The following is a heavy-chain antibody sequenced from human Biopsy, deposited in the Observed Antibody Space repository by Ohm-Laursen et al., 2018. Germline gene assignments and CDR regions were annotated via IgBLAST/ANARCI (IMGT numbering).Heavy chain of an antibody. D-gene: IGHD5-12*01. CDR2: INQSGST. CDR3: ARGSGYFKLDV. CDR1: GESSSGYL. V-gene: IGHV4-34*01. Sequence: GTLSLTCAVNGESSSGYLWNWIRQPPGKGLEWIGEINQSGSTKYNPSLKRRATLSADSSNSQFSLRPTSVTAADTAIYYCARGSGYFKLDVWGQGTTVTVSS. J-gene: IGHJ6*02.